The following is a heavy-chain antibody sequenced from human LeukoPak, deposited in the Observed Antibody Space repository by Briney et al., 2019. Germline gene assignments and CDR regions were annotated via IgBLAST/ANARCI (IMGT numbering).Heavy chain of an antibody. V-gene: IGHV3-23*01. D-gene: IGHD3-22*01. CDR2: ISGSGGST. Sequence: PGRSLRLSCAAAGFTFSSYAMSWVRQAPGKGLEWVSAISGSGGSTYYADSVKGRFTISRDNSKNTLYLQMNSLRAEDTAVYYCANSPRSGYYGDFDYWGQGTLVTVSS. J-gene: IGHJ4*02. CDR1: GFTFSSYA. CDR3: ANSPRSGYYGDFDY.